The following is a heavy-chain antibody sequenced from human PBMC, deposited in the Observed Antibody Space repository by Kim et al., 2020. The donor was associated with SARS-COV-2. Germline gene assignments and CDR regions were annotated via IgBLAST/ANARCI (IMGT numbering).Heavy chain of an antibody. Sequence: YADSVKGRFSISRDNAKNMVCLQMNNLRADDTAVYHSASAAPGTRNAFDIWGQGTMVTVSS. CDR3: ASAAPGTRNAFDI. D-gene: IGHD6-13*01. V-gene: IGHV3-74*01. J-gene: IGHJ3*02.